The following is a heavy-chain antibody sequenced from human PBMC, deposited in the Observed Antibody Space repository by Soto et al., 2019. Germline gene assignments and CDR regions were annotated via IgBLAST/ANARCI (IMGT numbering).Heavy chain of an antibody. J-gene: IGHJ5*02. Sequence: QVQLVESGGGLVKPGGSLRLSCAASGFTFSDYYMSWIRQAPGKGLEWVSYISSSSSYTNYADSVKGRFTISRDNAKNSLYLQMNSLRAEDTAVYYCAGEKQTTVTRDNWFDPWGQGTLVTVSS. D-gene: IGHD4-17*01. CDR2: ISSSSSYT. CDR3: AGEKQTTVTRDNWFDP. V-gene: IGHV3-11*06. CDR1: GFTFSDYY.